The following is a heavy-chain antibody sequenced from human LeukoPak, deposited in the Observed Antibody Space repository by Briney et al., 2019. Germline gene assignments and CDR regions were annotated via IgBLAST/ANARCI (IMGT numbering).Heavy chain of an antibody. J-gene: IGHJ4*02. Sequence: PSETLSLTCTVSGGSIRSYYWSWVRQPPGKGLEWIGYIYSSGTTNYNPSLKSRVTISIDTSKNQFSLKLSSVTAADTAVYYCARGGNFWSGYHDYWGQGTLVTVSS. CDR3: ARGGNFWSGYHDY. D-gene: IGHD3-3*01. CDR2: IYSSGTT. CDR1: GGSIRSYY. V-gene: IGHV4-59*08.